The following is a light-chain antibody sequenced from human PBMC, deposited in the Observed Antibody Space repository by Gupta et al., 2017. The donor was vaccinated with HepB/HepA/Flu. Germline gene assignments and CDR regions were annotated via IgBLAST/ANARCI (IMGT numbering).Light chain of an antibody. J-gene: IGLJ1*01. CDR2: DVI. V-gene: IGLV2-14*03. CDR1: SSDVGGYNY. CDR3: SSYTSSSTYV. Sequence: QSALPQPASVSGAPGQSITISCTGTSSDVGGYNYVSCYHHHPVRSNHLMIYDVIKRPSGVSIRFSGSKSGNTSSLTISGRQEEDAADYYCSSYTSSSTYVFGNGTKVTVL.